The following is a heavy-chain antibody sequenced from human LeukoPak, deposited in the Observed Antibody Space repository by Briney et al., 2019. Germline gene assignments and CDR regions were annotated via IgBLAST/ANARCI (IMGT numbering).Heavy chain of an antibody. V-gene: IGHV3-23*01. Sequence: GGSLRLSCAASGFTFSTYAMTWVRQAPGKGLEWVSSITGSGDGTSSADSVTGRFSISRDNSKSTLYLQMNSLRVEDTAVYYCAKAGLVRGGALDSWGQGAMVAVSS. D-gene: IGHD4/OR15-4a*01. CDR3: AKAGLVRGGALDS. CDR2: ITGSGDGT. CDR1: GFTFSTYA. J-gene: IGHJ5*01.